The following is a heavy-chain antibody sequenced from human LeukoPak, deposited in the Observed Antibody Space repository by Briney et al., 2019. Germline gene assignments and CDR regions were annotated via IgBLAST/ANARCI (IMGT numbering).Heavy chain of an antibody. D-gene: IGHD4-17*01. CDR3: ARAEGSTVVPRDYQNDY. CDR1: GYTFTGYY. CDR2: INPNSGGT. Sequence: ASVKVSCKASGYTFTGYYMHWVRQAPGQGLEWMGWINPNSGGTNYAQKFQGRVTMTRDTSISTAYMELSRLRSDDTAVYYCARAEGSTVVPRDYQNDYWGQGTLVTVSS. V-gene: IGHV1-2*02. J-gene: IGHJ4*02.